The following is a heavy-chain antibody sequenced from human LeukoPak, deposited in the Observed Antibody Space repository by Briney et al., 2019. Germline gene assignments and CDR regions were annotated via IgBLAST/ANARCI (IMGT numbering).Heavy chain of an antibody. CDR2: FYSSVST. Sequence: SETLSLTCIVSGGSISSYYWNWIRQSAGKGLEWIGRFYSSVSTDYNPSLKRRVTMSVDTSKNQFSLKLSSVTAADTAVYYCARLLNWGSPFDNWFDPWGQGTLVTVSS. V-gene: IGHV4-4*07. D-gene: IGHD7-27*01. J-gene: IGHJ5*02. CDR3: ARLLNWGSPFDNWFDP. CDR1: GGSISSYY.